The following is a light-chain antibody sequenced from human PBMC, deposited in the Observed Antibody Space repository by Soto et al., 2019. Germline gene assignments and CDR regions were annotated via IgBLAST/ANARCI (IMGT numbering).Light chain of an antibody. J-gene: IGKJ5*01. CDR2: AAS. CDR3: QQRSDWPQT. V-gene: IGKV3-11*01. Sequence: EVVMTQSPATLSVSPGERATLSCRASQSVRSNLAWYQQKPGQSPRLLIYAASTRATGIPARFSGGGGSADLIPTISSLEHDDVVVYYYQQRSDWPQTFGQGTRLEIK. CDR1: QSVRSN.